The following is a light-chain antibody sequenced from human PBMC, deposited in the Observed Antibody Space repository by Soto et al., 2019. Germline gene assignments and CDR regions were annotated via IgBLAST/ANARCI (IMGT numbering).Light chain of an antibody. V-gene: IGLV9-49*01. CDR3: GADHGSGSNFSSYV. CDR1: SGYSNYK. CDR2: VGTGGIVG. J-gene: IGLJ1*01. Sequence: QPVLTQPPSASASLGASVTLTCTLSSGYSNYKVDWYQQRPGKGPRFVMRVGTGGIVGSKGDGIPDRFSVLGSGLNRYLTIKNIQEEDESDYHCGADHGSGSNFSSYVFGTGTKVTVL.